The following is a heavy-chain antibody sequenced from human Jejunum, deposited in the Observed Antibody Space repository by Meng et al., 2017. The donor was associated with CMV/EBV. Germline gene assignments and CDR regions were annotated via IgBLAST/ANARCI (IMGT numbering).Heavy chain of an antibody. V-gene: IGHV3-21*01. Sequence: GFSFRSSSMPWVRQAPGTGLEWVSSITRNSTYIYYADSVTGRFTISRDNAKNSLYLQLNSLRVEDTAVYYCARAGVFGSGLGYWGQGTLVTVSS. D-gene: IGHD6-19*01. J-gene: IGHJ4*01. CDR2: ITRNSTYI. CDR3: ARAGVFGSGLGY. CDR1: GFSFRSSS.